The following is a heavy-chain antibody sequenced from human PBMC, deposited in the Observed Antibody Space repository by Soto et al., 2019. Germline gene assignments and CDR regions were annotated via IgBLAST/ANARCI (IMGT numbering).Heavy chain of an antibody. D-gene: IGHD3-22*01. J-gene: IGHJ4*02. V-gene: IGHV4-31*03. Sequence: PSETLSLTCTVSGGSISSGGYYWSWIRQHPGKGLEWIGYIYYSGSTYYNPSLKSRVTISVDTSKNQFSLKLSSVTAADTAVYYCARDLIVPGALYFDYWGQGTLVTVSS. CDR2: IYYSGST. CDR3: ARDLIVPGALYFDY. CDR1: GGSISSGGYY.